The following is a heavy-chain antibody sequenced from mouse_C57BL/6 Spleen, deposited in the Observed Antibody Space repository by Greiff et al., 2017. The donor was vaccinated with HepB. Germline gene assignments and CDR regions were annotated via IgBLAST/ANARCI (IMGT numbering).Heavy chain of an antibody. CDR3: ARHEGRAYYSKGAWFAY. CDR1: GYTFTEYT. CDR2: FYPGSGSI. J-gene: IGHJ3*01. D-gene: IGHD2-5*01. V-gene: IGHV1-62-2*01. Sequence: VQLQQSGAELVKPGASVKLSCKASGYTFTEYTIHWVKQRSGQGLEWIGWFYPGSGSIKYNEKFKDKATLTADKSSSTVYMELSRLTSEDSAVYLCARHEGRAYYSKGAWFAYWGQGTLVTVSA.